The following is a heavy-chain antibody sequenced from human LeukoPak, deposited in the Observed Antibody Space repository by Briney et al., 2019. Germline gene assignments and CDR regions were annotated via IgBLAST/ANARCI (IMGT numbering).Heavy chain of an antibody. CDR3: ARVAQTPSCYDY. D-gene: IGHD2-15*01. J-gene: IGHJ4*02. V-gene: IGHV1-2*02. Sequence: ASVKVSCKASGYTFTGYYMHWVRQAPGQGLEWMGWINPNSGGTNYAQKFRGRVTMTRDTSISTAYMELSRLRSDDTAVYYCARVAQTPSCYDYWGQGTLVTVSS. CDR2: INPNSGGT. CDR1: GYTFTGYY.